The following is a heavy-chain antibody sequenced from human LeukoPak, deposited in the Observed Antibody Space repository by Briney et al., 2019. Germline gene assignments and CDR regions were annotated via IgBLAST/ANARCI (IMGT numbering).Heavy chain of an antibody. CDR3: ARVKDGYDSSGYYRPFYYYYGMDV. D-gene: IGHD3-22*01. CDR2: ISSSSSYI. CDR1: GFTFSSYS. Sequence: PGGSLRLSCAASGFTFSSYSMNWVRQAPGKGLEWVSSISSSSSYIYYADSVKGRFTISRDNAKNSLYLQMNSLRAEDTAVYYCARVKDGYDSSGYYRPFYYYYGMDVWGQGTTVTVSS. V-gene: IGHV3-21*01. J-gene: IGHJ6*02.